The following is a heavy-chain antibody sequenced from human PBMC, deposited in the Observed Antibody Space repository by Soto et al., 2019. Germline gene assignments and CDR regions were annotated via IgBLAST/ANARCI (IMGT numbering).Heavy chain of an antibody. CDR1: GFTFSSYS. Sequence: GGSLRLSCAASGFTFSSYSMNWVRQAPGKGLEWVSSISSSSSYIYYADSVKGRFTISRDNAKNSLYLQMNSLRAEDTAVYYCARGETRAYYDILTGQDTNFDYWGQGTLVTVSS. V-gene: IGHV3-21*01. CDR2: ISSSSSYI. J-gene: IGHJ4*02. CDR3: ARGETRAYYDILTGQDTNFDY. D-gene: IGHD3-9*01.